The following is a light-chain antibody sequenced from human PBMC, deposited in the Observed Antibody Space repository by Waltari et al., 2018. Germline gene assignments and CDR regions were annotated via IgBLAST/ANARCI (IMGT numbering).Light chain of an antibody. CDR2: GAS. CDR1: QSVSTN. CDR3: QQYNNWPPYI. V-gene: IGKV3-15*01. Sequence: ETVMTQSPTTLSLSPGERATLSCRASQSVSTNLACYQQRPGQAPRLLIYGASIRATGVPARFSGRGAGTEFTLTISSLQSEDFAVYYCQQYNNWPPYIFGQGSQLEI. J-gene: IGKJ2*01.